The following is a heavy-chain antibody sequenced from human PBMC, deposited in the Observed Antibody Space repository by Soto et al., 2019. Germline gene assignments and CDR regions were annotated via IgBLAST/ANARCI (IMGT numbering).Heavy chain of an antibody. D-gene: IGHD4-17*01. J-gene: IGHJ4*02. CDR2: IYYSGST. CDR3: ARRQVTTSLWNY. CDR1: GGSISTSSYS. V-gene: IGHV4-39*01. Sequence: QLQLQESCPGLVKPSETLSLTCPVSGGSISTSSYSWGWIRQPPGKGLEWIGSIYYSGSTYYNPSLKSRVTISVETSKNQFSLKLSAVTAADTAVYYCARRQVTTSLWNYCGQGTLVTVSA.